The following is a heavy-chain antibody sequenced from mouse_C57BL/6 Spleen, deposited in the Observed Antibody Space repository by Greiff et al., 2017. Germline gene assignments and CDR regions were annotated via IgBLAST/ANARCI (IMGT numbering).Heavy chain of an antibody. V-gene: IGHV2-2*01. CDR2: IWSGGST. CDR1: GFSLTSYG. D-gene: IGHD3-1*01. J-gene: IGHJ2*01. Sequence: VQGVESGPGLVQPSQCLSITCTVSGFSLTSYGVHWVRQSPGKGLEWLGVIWSGGSTDYNAAFISSLSISKDNSKSHVFFKMNSLQADDTAIYYWARTAQRDWCFDYWGQGTTLTVSS. CDR3: ARTAQRDWCFDY.